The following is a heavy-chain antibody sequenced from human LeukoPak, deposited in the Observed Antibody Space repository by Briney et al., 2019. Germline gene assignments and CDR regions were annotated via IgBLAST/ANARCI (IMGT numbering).Heavy chain of an antibody. Sequence: PGGSLRLSCAASGFTFSSYEMNWVRQAPGKGLEWVSYISSSGSTIYYADSVKGRFTISRDNAKNSLYLQMNSLRAEDTAVYYCAREPSAIAVADTYYYYYYMDVWGKGTTVTISS. CDR1: GFTFSSYE. CDR2: ISSSGSTI. D-gene: IGHD6-19*01. CDR3: AREPSAIAVADTYYYYYYMDV. J-gene: IGHJ6*03. V-gene: IGHV3-48*03.